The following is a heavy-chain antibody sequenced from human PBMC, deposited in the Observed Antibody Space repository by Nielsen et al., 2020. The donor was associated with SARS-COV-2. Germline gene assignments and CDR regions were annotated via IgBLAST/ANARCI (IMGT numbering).Heavy chain of an antibody. CDR2: ISAYNGNT. J-gene: IGHJ4*02. V-gene: IGHV1-18*01. CDR3: ARDSPPYYFDY. Sequence: ASVKVSCKASGYAFTSYGISWVRQAPGQGLEWMGWISAYNGNTNYAQKLQGRVTITRDTSASTAYMELSSLRSEDTAVYYCARDSPPYYFDYWGQGTLVTVSS. CDR1: GYAFTSYG.